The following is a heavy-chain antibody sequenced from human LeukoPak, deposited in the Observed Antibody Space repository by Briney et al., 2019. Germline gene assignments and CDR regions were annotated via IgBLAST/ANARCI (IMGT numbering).Heavy chain of an antibody. J-gene: IGHJ4*01. Sequence: PGGSLRLSCAASGFXFSTYSIIWVRQAPGKGLEWVSYISSSSTYIYYADSVKGRFTISRDNANNSLYLQMNSLRAEDTAVYYCATRSPRDYWGQGTLVTVSS. CDR3: ATRSPRDY. CDR1: GFXFSTYS. V-gene: IGHV3-21*01. CDR2: ISSSSTYI.